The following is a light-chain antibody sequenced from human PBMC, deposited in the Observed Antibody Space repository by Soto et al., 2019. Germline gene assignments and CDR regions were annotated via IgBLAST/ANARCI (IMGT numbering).Light chain of an antibody. V-gene: IGKV3-20*01. CDR1: QSLSSSY. CDR3: QHELSSPTRFT. Sequence: EIVLTQSPGTLSLSPGERATLSCRASQSLSSSYLAWYQQKPDQPPRLLIYGTSNRASGTRDRFSGSGSRKNFSLTISRLEPEDFAVYYCQHELSSPTRFTFGQGTKLEIK. CDR2: GTS. J-gene: IGKJ2*01.